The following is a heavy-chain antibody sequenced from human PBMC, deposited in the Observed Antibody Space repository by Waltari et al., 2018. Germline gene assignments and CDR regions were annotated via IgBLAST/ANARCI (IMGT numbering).Heavy chain of an antibody. D-gene: IGHD3-22*01. V-gene: IGHV3-74*01. J-gene: IGHJ4*02. CDR1: GFTFSSYW. CDR2: INSDGSST. Sequence: EVQLVESGGGLVQPGGSLRLSCAASGFTFSSYWMHWVRQAPGKGLVWVDRINSDGSSTSDADAVNGRFTISRDNAKNTLYLQMNSLRAEDTAVYYCAKRGDSSGYLTDWGQGTLVTVSS. CDR3: AKRGDSSGYLTD.